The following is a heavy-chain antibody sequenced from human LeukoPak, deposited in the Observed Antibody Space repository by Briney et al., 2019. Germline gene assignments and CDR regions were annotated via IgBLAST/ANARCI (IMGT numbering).Heavy chain of an antibody. J-gene: IGHJ1*01. CDR1: VGSISSHY. D-gene: IGHD3-16*01. CDR3: ARAGDSDTFYCPFQH. CDR2: IYTSGST. V-gene: IGHV4-4*07. Sequence: PSETLSLTCTVSVGSISSHYWSWIRQPAGKGLEWIGRIYTSGSTNYNPSLKSRVSISVDTSKKQFSLKLSSVTAADTAVYYCARAGDSDTFYCPFQHWGQGTLVTVSS.